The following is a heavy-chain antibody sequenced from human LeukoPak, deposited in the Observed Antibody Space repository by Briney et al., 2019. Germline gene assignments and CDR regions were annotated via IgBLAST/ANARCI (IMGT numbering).Heavy chain of an antibody. V-gene: IGHV1-69*05. CDR3: ARDPGCSGGSCYWPFDP. CDR2: IIPIFGTA. J-gene: IGHJ5*02. Sequence: ASVKVSCKASGGTFSSYTISWVRQAPGQGLEWMGRIIPIFGTANYAQKFQGRVTITTDESTSTAYMELSSLRSEDTAVYYCARDPGCSGGSCYWPFDPWGQGTLVTVSS. CDR1: GGTFSSYT. D-gene: IGHD2-15*01.